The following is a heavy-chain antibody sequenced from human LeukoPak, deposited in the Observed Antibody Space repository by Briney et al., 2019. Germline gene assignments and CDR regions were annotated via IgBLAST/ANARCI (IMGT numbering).Heavy chain of an antibody. CDR3: TSSDYTSSDY. Sequence: EASMKVSCKASGYTFTDYYMHWVRQAPGQGLEWMGWIDPRSGGTNFARKFQGRVTMTRDTSISTAYMELSRLTSDDTAVYYCTSSDYTSSDYWGQGTLVTVSS. J-gene: IGHJ4*02. CDR1: GYTFTDYY. V-gene: IGHV1-2*02. CDR2: IDPRSGGT. D-gene: IGHD2-2*02.